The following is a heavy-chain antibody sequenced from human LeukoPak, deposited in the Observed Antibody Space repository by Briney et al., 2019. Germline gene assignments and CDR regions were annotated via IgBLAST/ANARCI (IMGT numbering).Heavy chain of an antibody. D-gene: IGHD6-19*01. Sequence: GSLRLSCAASGFTFRSYGMHWVRQAPGKGLEWVAFIRYDGNNKYYADSVKGRFTISRDNSKNTLYLQMNSLRAEDTAVYYCAKSPSSGFWGYFDYWGQGTLVTVSS. CDR3: AKSPSSGFWGYFDY. CDR1: GFTFRSYG. V-gene: IGHV3-30*02. J-gene: IGHJ4*02. CDR2: IRYDGNNK.